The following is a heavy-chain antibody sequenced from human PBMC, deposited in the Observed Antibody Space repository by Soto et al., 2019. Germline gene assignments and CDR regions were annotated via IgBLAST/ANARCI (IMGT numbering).Heavy chain of an antibody. Sequence: QVQLVQSGAEVKKPGASVKVSCKASGYTFTTHGISWVRQVPGQGLEGMGWVRGDNGHTNYAQSLQGRVTMTTETSTNTAYMELRSLRSDDTAVYYCARDLGYCRSGTCYREWFDPWGQGTLVTVSS. CDR1: GYTFTTHG. V-gene: IGHV1-18*01. CDR3: ARDLGYCRSGTCYREWFDP. J-gene: IGHJ5*02. CDR2: VRGDNGHT. D-gene: IGHD2-15*01.